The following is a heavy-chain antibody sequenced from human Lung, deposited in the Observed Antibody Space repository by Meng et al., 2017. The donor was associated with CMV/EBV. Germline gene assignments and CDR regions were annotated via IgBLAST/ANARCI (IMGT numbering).Heavy chain of an antibody. CDR3: ARGRGDDLWSGFYYYFDN. D-gene: IGHD3-3*01. V-gene: IGHV4-59*01. CDR2: VYSSGST. J-gene: IGHJ4*02. Sequence: SETLSLTCTVSGVSISNFYWGWIRQPPGGGLEWLGNVYSSGSTNYNPSLKSRVTMSVDTSRSQFSLNLTSVTAADTATYFCARGRGDDLWSGFYYYFDNWGQGALVXSPQ. CDR1: GVSISNFY.